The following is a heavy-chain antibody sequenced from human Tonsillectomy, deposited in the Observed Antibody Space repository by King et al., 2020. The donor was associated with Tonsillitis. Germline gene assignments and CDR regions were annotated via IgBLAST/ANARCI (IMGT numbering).Heavy chain of an antibody. Sequence: VQLVESGGGVVQPGGSLRLSCPASGFTFSNYGMYWVRQAPGKGLEWVAFIRLDGSDKYYANSVKGRFTISRDNSNNTLYLQMNSLRLEDTAIYYCAKELRPYPNYDYNMDVWGQGTTVTVSS. V-gene: IGHV3-30*02. CDR2: IRLDGSDK. CDR3: AKELRPYPNYDYNMDV. J-gene: IGHJ6*02. D-gene: IGHD2-21*02. CDR1: GFTFSNYG.